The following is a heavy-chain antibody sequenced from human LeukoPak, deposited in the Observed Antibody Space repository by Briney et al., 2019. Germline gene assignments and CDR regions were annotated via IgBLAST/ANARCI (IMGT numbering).Heavy chain of an antibody. J-gene: IGHJ5*02. CDR3: ARSRGSSTTVNWFDP. Sequence: GGSLRXSXAASGFTLSSYSMNWVRQAPGKGLEWISYISSSSSTIYYADSVKGRFTISRDNAKNSLYLQMNSLRGEDTAVYYCARSRGSSTTVNWFDPWGQGTLVTVSS. CDR2: ISSSSSTI. CDR1: GFTLSSYS. V-gene: IGHV3-48*01. D-gene: IGHD2-2*01.